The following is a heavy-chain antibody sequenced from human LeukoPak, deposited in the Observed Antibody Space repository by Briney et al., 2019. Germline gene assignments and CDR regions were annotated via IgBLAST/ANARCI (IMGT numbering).Heavy chain of an antibody. D-gene: IGHD3-10*01. Sequence: GGSLRLSCAASGFTFSSYGMCWVRQAPGKGLEWVSYISSSGSTIYYADSVKGRFTISRDNAKNSLYLQMNSLRAEDTAVYYCARVSMVRGIHFDYWGQGTLVTVSS. CDR2: ISSSGSTI. V-gene: IGHV3-48*04. J-gene: IGHJ4*02. CDR3: ARVSMVRGIHFDY. CDR1: GFTFSSYG.